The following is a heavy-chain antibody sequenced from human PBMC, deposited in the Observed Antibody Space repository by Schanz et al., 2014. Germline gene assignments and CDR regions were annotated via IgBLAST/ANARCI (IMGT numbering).Heavy chain of an antibody. CDR1: RSTFSSYT. CDR3: ARGGYSSGWYDRDIAHFDY. D-gene: IGHD6-19*01. V-gene: IGHV1-3*01. Sequence: QVQLVQSGAEVKKPGSSVKVSCKASRSTFSSYTISWVRQARGQGLEWMGWINVGNGNMKYSQKFQGRVTITRDTSASTAYMELTSLRSEDTAVYYCARGGYSSGWYDRDIAHFDYWGQGTLITVSS. CDR2: INVGNGNM. J-gene: IGHJ4*02.